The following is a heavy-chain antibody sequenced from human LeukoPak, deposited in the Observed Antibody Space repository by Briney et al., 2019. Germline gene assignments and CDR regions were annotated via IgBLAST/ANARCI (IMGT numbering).Heavy chain of an antibody. D-gene: IGHD2-15*01. J-gene: IGHJ4*02. CDR1: GYTFTGYY. V-gene: IGHV1-2*02. CDR3: ARASVVVVAATDY. CDR2: INPNSGGT. Sequence: ASVTVSCKASGYTFTGYYMHWVRQAPGQGLEWMGWINPNSGGTNYAQKFQGRVTMTRDTSISTAYMELSRLRSDDTAVYYCARASVVVVAATDYWGQGTLVTVSS.